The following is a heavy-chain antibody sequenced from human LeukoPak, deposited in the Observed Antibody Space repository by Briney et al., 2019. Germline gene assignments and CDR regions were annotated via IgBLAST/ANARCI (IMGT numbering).Heavy chain of an antibody. D-gene: IGHD2-2*01. J-gene: IGHJ4*02. CDR1: GFTFSSYS. CDR3: ARGDIVPASIFFDY. Sequence: AGGSLRLSCAASGFTFSSYSMNWVRQAPGKGLEWVSYISSSSSTMYYTDSVKGRFSISRDNAKKSLYLQMNSLRAEDTAVYYCARGDIVPASIFFDYWGQGTLVTVSS. CDR2: ISSSSSTM. V-gene: IGHV3-48*01.